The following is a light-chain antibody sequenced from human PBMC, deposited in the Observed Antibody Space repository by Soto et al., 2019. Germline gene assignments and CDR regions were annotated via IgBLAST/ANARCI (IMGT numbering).Light chain of an antibody. CDR2: GAS. CDR1: QRVSSSY. CDR3: QQYGSSPLT. V-gene: IGKV3-20*01. Sequence: EIVLTQSPGTLSLSPGETATLSCRASQRVSSSYLAWYQQKPGQAPRLLIYGASSRATGIPDRFSGSGSGTDFTLTISRLEPEDFAVYYCQQYGSSPLTFGQGTKVEIK. J-gene: IGKJ1*01.